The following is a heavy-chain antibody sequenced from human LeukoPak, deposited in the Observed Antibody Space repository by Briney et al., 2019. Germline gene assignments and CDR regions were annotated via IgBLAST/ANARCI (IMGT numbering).Heavy chain of an antibody. V-gene: IGHV3-48*01. CDR1: GFTFSGYS. J-gene: IGHJ4*02. Sequence: GGSLRLSCAASGFTFSGYSLNWVRQAPGKGLEWICTAGTTVYYADSVKGRFTISRDNAKNSLYLQMNSLRAEDTAVYYCAREDSGYGRTHNFDYWGQGTLVTVSS. D-gene: IGHD5-12*01. CDR2: TAGTTV. CDR3: AREDSGYGRTHNFDY.